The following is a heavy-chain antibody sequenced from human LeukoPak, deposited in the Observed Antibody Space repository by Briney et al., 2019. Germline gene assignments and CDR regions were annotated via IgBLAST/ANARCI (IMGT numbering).Heavy chain of an antibody. V-gene: IGHV3-23*01. CDR1: GFTFSSYA. CDR2: ISGSGGST. D-gene: IGHD6-19*01. Sequence: PGGSPRLSCAASGFTFSSYAMSWVRQAPGKGLEWVPAISGSGGSTYYADSVKGRFTISRDNSKNTLYLQMNSLRAEDTAVYYCAKSGRGAVAGDAFDIWGQETMVTVSS. CDR3: AKSGRGAVAGDAFDI. J-gene: IGHJ3*02.